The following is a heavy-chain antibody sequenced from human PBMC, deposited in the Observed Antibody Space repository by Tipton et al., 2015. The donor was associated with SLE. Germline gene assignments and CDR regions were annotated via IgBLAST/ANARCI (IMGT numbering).Heavy chain of an antibody. V-gene: IGHV4-38-2*02. Sequence: QVQLVQSGAEVKSSETLSLTCTVSGYSISSGYYWGWIRQPPGKGLEWVGSIFHSGDTHYNPSLKSRVTISVDTSKNHFSLKLSSVAAADTAVYYCARSRSFLFDPGGQGTLVAVAS. CDR3: ARSRSFLFDP. CDR1: GYSISSGYY. CDR2: IFHSGDT. J-gene: IGHJ5*02. D-gene: IGHD6-13*01.